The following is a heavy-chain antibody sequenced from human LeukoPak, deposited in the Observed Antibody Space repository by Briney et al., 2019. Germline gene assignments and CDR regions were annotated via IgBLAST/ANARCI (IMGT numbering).Heavy chain of an antibody. J-gene: IGHJ4*02. CDR1: GFTFSSYA. D-gene: IGHD4-17*01. CDR3: AKSGLDYGDFD. CDR2: ISGSGGST. V-gene: IGHV3-23*01. Sequence: HAGGSLRLSCAASGFTFSSYAMSWVRQAPGKGLEWVSAISGSGGSTYYADSVKGRFTISRDNSKNTLYLQMNSLRAEDTAVYYCAKSGLDYGDFDWGQGTLVTVSS.